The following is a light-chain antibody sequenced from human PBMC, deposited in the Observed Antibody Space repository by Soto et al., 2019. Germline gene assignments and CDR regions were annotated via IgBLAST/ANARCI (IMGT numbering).Light chain of an antibody. V-gene: IGKV3-15*01. CDR1: QSVSTN. Sequence: EVVMTQTPAILSVSPGERATLSCRASQSVSTNLAWYQQKPCQAPRLLIYGASTRATGIPARFSGSGSGTEFTLTISSLQSEDFAVYYCQHYNNWPPWTFGQGTKVEIK. J-gene: IGKJ1*01. CDR3: QHYNNWPPWT. CDR2: GAS.